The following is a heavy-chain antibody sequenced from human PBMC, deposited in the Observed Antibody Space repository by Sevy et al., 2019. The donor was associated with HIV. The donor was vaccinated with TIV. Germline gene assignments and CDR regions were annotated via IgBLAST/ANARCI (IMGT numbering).Heavy chain of an antibody. CDR2: INSDGSST. CDR3: AREVELSSTGAFDI. Sequence: GGSLRLSCAASGFTFSSYWMHWVRQAPGKGLVWVSRINSDGSSTSYADSMKGRFTISRDNAKNTLYLQMNSLRAEDTAVYYCAREVELSSTGAFDIWGQGTMVTVSS. D-gene: IGHD6-13*01. J-gene: IGHJ3*02. CDR1: GFTFSSYW. V-gene: IGHV3-74*01.